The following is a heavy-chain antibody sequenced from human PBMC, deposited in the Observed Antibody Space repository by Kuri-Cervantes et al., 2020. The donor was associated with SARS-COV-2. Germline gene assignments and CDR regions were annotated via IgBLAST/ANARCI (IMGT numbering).Heavy chain of an antibody. CDR2: ISSSGSTI. D-gene: IGHD7-27*01. J-gene: IGHJ4*02. Sequence: GESLKISCAASGFTFSSYEMNWVRQAPGKGLEWVSYISSSGSTIYYADSVKGRFTISRDNAKNSLYLQMNSLRAEDKAVYYCARIGELGIPDYWGQGTLVTVSS. CDR3: ARIGELGIPDY. CDR1: GFTFSSYE. V-gene: IGHV3-48*03.